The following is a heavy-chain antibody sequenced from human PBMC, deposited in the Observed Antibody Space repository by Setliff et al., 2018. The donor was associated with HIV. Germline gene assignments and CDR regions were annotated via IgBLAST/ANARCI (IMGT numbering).Heavy chain of an antibody. CDR3: ARSDWHDAFDI. V-gene: IGHV3-30-3*01. D-gene: IGHD2-21*02. CDR1: GFTLSSYA. CDR2: ISYDGSNK. J-gene: IGHJ3*02. Sequence: PGGSLRLSCAASGFTLSSYAMHWVRQAPGKELEWGAVISYDGSNKYYADSVKGRFTISRDNSKNTLYLQMNSLRAEDTAVYYCARSDWHDAFDIWGQGTMVTVSS.